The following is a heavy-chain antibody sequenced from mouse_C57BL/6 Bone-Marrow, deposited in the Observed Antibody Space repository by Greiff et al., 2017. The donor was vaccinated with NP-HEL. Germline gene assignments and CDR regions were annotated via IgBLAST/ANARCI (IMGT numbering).Heavy chain of an antibody. Sequence: VQLQQSGAELARPGASVKLSCKASGYTFTSYGISWVKQRTGQGLEWIGEIYPGSGNTYYNEKFKGKATLTADKSSSTAYMELRSLTSEDSAVYFCAREGIYDGYYVAYWGQGTLVTVSA. V-gene: IGHV1-81*01. D-gene: IGHD2-3*01. CDR1: GYTFTSYG. J-gene: IGHJ3*01. CDR2: IYPGSGNT. CDR3: AREGIYDGYYVAY.